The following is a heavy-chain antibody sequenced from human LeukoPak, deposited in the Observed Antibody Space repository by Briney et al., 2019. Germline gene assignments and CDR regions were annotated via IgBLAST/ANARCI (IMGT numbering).Heavy chain of an antibody. J-gene: IGHJ4*02. Sequence: PGGSLRLSCAASGFPFSSYAMTWVRQAPGKGLEWVSSISGDGATTYHADSVKGRFTISRDNAKNTVYLQMNSLRVEDTAVYYCAKVFPTGSGDWGQGTLVTVSS. CDR1: GFPFSSYA. CDR2: ISGDGATT. V-gene: IGHV3-23*01. CDR3: AKVFPTGSGD. D-gene: IGHD3-10*01.